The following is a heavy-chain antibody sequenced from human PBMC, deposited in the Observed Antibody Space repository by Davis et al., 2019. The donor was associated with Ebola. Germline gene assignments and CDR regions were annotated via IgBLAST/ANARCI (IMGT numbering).Heavy chain of an antibody. V-gene: IGHV3-53*01. CDR1: GFTVSSNY. CDR2: IYSGGST. J-gene: IGHJ6*02. Sequence: GESLKISCAASGFTVSSNYMSWVRQAPGKGLEWVSVIYSGGSTYYADSVKGRFTISRHNSKNTLYLQMNSLRAEDTAVYFCARGGKLPVGYYYYGMDVWGQGTTVTVSS. D-gene: IGHD2-15*01. CDR3: ARGGKLPVGYYYYGMDV.